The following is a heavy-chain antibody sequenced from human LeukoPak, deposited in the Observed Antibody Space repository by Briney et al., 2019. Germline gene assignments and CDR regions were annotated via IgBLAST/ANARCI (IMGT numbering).Heavy chain of an antibody. D-gene: IGHD3-10*01. CDR2: IWYDGSNK. Sequence: PGGSLRLSCAASRFTFSSYWMSWVRQAPGKGLEWVAVIWYDGSNKYYADSVKGRFTISRDNSKNTLYLQMNSLRAEDTAVYYCARVRYYYGSGGDGMDVWGQGTTVTVSS. V-gene: IGHV3-33*01. CDR3: ARVRYYYGSGGDGMDV. CDR1: RFTFSSYW. J-gene: IGHJ6*02.